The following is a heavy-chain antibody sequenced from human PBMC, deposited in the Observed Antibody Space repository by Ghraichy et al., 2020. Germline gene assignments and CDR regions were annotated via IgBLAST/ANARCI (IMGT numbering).Heavy chain of an antibody. D-gene: IGHD1-26*01. J-gene: IGHJ4*02. CDR1: GFTFSSYA. Sequence: LSLTCAASGFTFSSYAMSWVRQAPGKGLEWVSAISGSGGSTYYADSVKGRFTISRDNSKNTLYLQMNSLRAEDTAVYYCAPGAGSYQHTYFDYWGQGALVTVSS. CDR2: ISGSGGST. V-gene: IGHV3-23*01. CDR3: APGAGSYQHTYFDY.